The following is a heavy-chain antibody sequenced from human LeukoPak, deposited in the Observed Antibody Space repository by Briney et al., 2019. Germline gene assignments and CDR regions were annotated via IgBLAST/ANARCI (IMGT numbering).Heavy chain of an antibody. J-gene: IGHJ4*02. Sequence: GGSLRLSCAASXFTFSSYAMSWVRQAPGKGLEWVGRIKSKTDAGTTDYAAPVKGRFTISRDDSKNTLYLQMNSLKTEDTAVYYCTTAYDSSGPSGDYWGQGTLVTVSS. CDR1: XFTFSSYA. V-gene: IGHV3-15*01. D-gene: IGHD3-22*01. CDR2: IKSKTDAGTT. CDR3: TTAYDSSGPSGDY.